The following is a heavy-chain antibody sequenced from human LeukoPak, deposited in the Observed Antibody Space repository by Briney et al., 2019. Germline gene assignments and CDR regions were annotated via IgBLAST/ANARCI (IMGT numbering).Heavy chain of an antibody. CDR1: GITFSTYW. CDR3: ARGGSNSAWYWIY. D-gene: IGHD6-19*01. V-gene: IGHV3-7*03. J-gene: IGHJ4*02. Sequence: GGPLRLSCAASGITFSTYWMTWVRHFPGKGLEWVANINQGGNEKYYVDSVKGRFTISRDNAENSVFLQLNSLRAEDTAVYYCARGGSNSAWYWIYWGQGTLVTVSS. CDR2: INQGGNEK.